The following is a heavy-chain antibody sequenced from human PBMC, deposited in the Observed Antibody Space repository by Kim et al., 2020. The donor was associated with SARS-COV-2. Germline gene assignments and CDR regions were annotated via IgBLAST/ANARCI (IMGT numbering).Heavy chain of an antibody. J-gene: IGHJ4*02. CDR1: GYTFTGYY. V-gene: IGHV1-2*06. D-gene: IGHD6-6*01. CDR3: AKIRREGRSSSSFDY. Sequence: ASVKVSCKASGYTFTGYYMHWVRQAPGQGLEWMGRINPNSGGTNYAQKFQGRVTMTRDTSISTAYMELSRLRSDDTAVYYCAKIRREGRSSSSFDYWGQGTLVTVSS. CDR2: INPNSGGT.